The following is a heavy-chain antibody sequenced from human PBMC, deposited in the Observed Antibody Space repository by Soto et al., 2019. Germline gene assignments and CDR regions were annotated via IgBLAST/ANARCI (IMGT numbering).Heavy chain of an antibody. CDR3: ARGTTTVTTYYYYYGMDV. CDR1: GGCFSGYY. J-gene: IGHJ6*02. Sequence: TSETLSLTCAVYGGCFSGYYLSWIRQPPGKGLQWIGEINHSGITNYNPSLKSRVTISVDTSKNQFSLKLSSVAAADTAVYYCARGTTTVTTYYYYYGMDVSGQGTTVTVSS. V-gene: IGHV4-34*01. D-gene: IGHD4-17*01. CDR2: INHSGIT.